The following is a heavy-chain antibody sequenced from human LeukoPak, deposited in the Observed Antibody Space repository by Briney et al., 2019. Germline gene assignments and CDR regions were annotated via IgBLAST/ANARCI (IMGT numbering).Heavy chain of an antibody. J-gene: IGHJ4*02. CDR2: IYYSGST. CDR1: GGSISSSSYY. CDR3: ARDVSGSLDY. V-gene: IGHV4-39*07. D-gene: IGHD1-26*01. Sequence: SETLSLTCTVSGGSISSSSYYWGWIRQPPGKGLEWIGRIYYSGSTYYNPSLKSRVTISVDTSKNQFSLKLSSVTAADTAVYYCARDVSGSLDYWGQGTLVTVSS.